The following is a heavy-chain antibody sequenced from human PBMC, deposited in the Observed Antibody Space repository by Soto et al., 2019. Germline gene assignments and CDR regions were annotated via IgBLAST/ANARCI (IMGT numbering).Heavy chain of an antibody. V-gene: IGHV1-69*01. CDR1: EGTFNSYA. CDR2: IIPYYNTL. CDR3: ASGASRWYPYFFDS. J-gene: IGHJ4*02. Sequence: QAQVVQSGAEVRKPGSSVKLSCKASEGTFNSYAIAWVRQAPGQGLDWMGGIIPYYNTLNYAQKFQDRVTITADDSTNTVYMALSSLRSDDTAVYFCASGASRWYPYFFDSWAQGALGTVSS. D-gene: IGHD6-13*01.